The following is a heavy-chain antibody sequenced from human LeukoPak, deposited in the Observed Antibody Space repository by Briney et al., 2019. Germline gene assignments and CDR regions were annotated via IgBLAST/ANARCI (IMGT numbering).Heavy chain of an antibody. CDR3: ARNLDYYYMDV. J-gene: IGHJ6*03. CDR2: IYSGGST. Sequence: GGSLRLSCAASGFTVSSNYMSWVRQAPGKGLEWVSVIYSGGSTYYADSVKGRFTISRDNSKNTLYLQMNSMRAEDTAVYYCARNLDYYYMDVWGKGTTVTVSS. CDR1: GFTVSSNY. V-gene: IGHV3-66*02.